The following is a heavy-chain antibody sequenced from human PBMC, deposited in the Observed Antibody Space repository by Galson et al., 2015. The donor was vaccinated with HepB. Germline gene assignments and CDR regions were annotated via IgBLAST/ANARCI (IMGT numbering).Heavy chain of an antibody. J-gene: IGHJ4*02. CDR3: AKEGCTRATCYTNF. Sequence: SLRLSCAASGFPFSDYAMDWVRQAPGKGLEWVSAISGSDGTTYYADSVKGRFTISRDNSKSTLYLQMNSLRAEDTALYYCAKEGCTRATCYTNFWGQGTLVTVSS. CDR2: ISGSDGTT. CDR1: GFPFSDYA. V-gene: IGHV3-23*01. D-gene: IGHD2-2*01.